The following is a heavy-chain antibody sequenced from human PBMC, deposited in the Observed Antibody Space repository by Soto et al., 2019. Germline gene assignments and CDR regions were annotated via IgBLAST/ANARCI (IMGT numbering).Heavy chain of an antibody. J-gene: IGHJ6*02. V-gene: IGHV3-48*02. Sequence: EVQLVESGGGLVQPGGSLRLSCVASGFTLSSYSMNWVRQAPGKGLEWISYISSGSDTIYYADSVKGRFTVSRDNAKNSLYLQMNSLRDEDTAVYYCARPGEGVLFYYALDVWGQGNTVTVAS. CDR1: GFTLSSYS. D-gene: IGHD3-16*01. CDR3: ARPGEGVLFYYALDV. CDR2: ISSGSDTI.